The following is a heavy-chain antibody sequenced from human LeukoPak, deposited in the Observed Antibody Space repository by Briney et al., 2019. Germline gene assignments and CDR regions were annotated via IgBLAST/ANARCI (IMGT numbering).Heavy chain of an antibody. V-gene: IGHV1-2*04. CDR1: GYTFTDYY. CDR2: INPNSGGT. CDR3: ARGGILRYFDWLSEDY. D-gene: IGHD3-9*01. J-gene: IGHJ4*02. Sequence: ASVKVSCKASGYTFTDYYINWVRQAPGQGLEWMGWINPNSGGTNYAQKFQGWVTVTRDTSISTAYMELSRLRSDDTAIYYCARGGILRYFDWLSEDYWGQGTLVTVSS.